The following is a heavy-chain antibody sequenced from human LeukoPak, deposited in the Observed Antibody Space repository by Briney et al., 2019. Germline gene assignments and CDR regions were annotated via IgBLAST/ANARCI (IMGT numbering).Heavy chain of an antibody. CDR3: AKGDRITGTTSTFFDY. V-gene: IGHV3-23*01. CDR2: ISGSGGST. J-gene: IGHJ4*02. CDR1: GFTFSSYA. Sequence: GGSLRLSCAASGFTFSSYAMSWARQAPGKGLEWVSAISGSGGSTYYADSVKGRFTISRDNSKNTLYLQMNSLRAEDTAVYYCAKGDRITGTTSTFFDYWGQGTLVTVSS. D-gene: IGHD1-7*01.